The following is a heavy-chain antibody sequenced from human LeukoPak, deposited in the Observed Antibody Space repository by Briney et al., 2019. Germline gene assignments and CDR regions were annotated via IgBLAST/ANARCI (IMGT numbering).Heavy chain of an antibody. J-gene: IGHJ3*02. Sequence: GGSLRLSCAASGFTFSSYWMSWVRQAPGKGLEWVANIKQDGSEKYYVDSVKGRFTISRDNAKNSLHLQMNSLTADDTAVYYCARPLGYDAFDIWGQGTMVTVSS. CDR3: ARPLGYDAFDI. D-gene: IGHD7-27*01. CDR2: IKQDGSEK. CDR1: GFTFSSYW. V-gene: IGHV3-7*01.